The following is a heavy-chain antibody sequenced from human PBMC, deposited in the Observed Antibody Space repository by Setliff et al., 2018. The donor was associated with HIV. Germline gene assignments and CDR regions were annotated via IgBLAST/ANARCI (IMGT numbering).Heavy chain of an antibody. CDR3: ARTRGRAPVSYYFDN. D-gene: IGHD2-2*01. Sequence: PSETLSLTCAVFGESFSGYYWSWIRQPPGKGLEWIGEINHSGNTNYNPSLKSRVTISIDTSKNQFSLKLSSVTAADTAVYYCARTRGRAPVSYYFDNWGQGRLVTVSS. CDR2: INHSGNT. V-gene: IGHV4-34*01. J-gene: IGHJ4*02. CDR1: GESFSGYY.